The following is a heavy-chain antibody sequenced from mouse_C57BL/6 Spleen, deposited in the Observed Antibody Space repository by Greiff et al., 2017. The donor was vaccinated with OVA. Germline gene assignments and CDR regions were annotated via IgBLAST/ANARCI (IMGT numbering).Heavy chain of an antibody. J-gene: IGHJ2*01. CDR3: ARDGTWDY. CDR1: GYAFSSYW. Sequence: QVQLKESGAELVKPGASVKISCKASGYAFSSYWMNWVKQRPGKGLEWIGQIYPGDGDTNYNGKFKGKATLTADKSSSTASEDSAVYFCARDGTWDYWGQGTTLTVSS. V-gene: IGHV1-80*01. D-gene: IGHD4-1*01. CDR2: IYPGDGDT.